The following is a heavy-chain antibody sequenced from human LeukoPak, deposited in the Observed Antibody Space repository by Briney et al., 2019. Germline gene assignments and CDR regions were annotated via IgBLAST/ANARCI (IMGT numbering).Heavy chain of an antibody. J-gene: IGHJ3*02. V-gene: IGHV3-48*03. CDR1: EFTFTSYE. CDR3: ARGPSIAARYDAFDI. D-gene: IGHD6-6*01. Sequence: GGSLRLSCAASEFTFTSYELNWVRQAPGKGLEWVSYISSSGNTISYADSVKGRFTISRDNAKNSLYLQVISLRAEDTAVYYCARGPSIAARYDAFDIWGQGAMVTVSS. CDR2: ISSSGNTI.